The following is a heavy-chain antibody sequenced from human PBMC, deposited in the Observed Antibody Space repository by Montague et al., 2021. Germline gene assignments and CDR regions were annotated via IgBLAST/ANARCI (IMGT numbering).Heavy chain of an antibody. D-gene: IGHD6-13*01. Sequence: ETLSLTCTVSGASITSNIYYWGWTRQSPGKGLEWIGSIYYSGNSFYQPSLKSRITMAVDTSKNQFSLKLSSVTAADTAIYYCARVFSSWYVGWFDPWGQGTLVTVSS. CDR1: GASITSNIYY. CDR2: IYYSGNS. V-gene: IGHV4-39*07. J-gene: IGHJ5*02. CDR3: ARVFSSWYVGWFDP.